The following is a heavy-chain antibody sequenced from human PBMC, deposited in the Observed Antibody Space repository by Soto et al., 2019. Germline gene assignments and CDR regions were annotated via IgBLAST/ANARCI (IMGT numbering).Heavy chain of an antibody. CDR3: ARYIPGVRYYGMDV. CDR1: GFTFSSYA. D-gene: IGHD2-2*01. J-gene: IGHJ6*02. CDR2: IGESGTPT. V-gene: IGHV3-23*01. Sequence: ESGGGLVQPGGSLRLSCAASGFTFSSYAMKWVRQAPGKGLEWVSLIGESGTPTYYADSVKGRFTISRDNSGNTLFLEMYNLRAEDTAVYYCARYIPGVRYYGMDVWGQGTTVTVSS.